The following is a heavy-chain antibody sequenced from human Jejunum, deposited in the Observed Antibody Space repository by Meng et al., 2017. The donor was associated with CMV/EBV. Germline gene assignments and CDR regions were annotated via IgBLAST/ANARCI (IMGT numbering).Heavy chain of an antibody. D-gene: IGHD2/OR15-2a*01. J-gene: IGHJ4*02. CDR2: LIPVLNKA. Sequence: QVPPVQSGAEVKKPGSSVKVACKTSGGSFITYTFSCVRQDPGQGLEWMGGLIPVLNKAKSAPMFQDRVTFTADETTTTAYIELSSLTFEDTAVYFCARGRGNQPLFDFWGQGTLVTVSS. V-gene: IGHV1-69*16. CDR3: ARGRGNQPLFDF. CDR1: GGSFITYT.